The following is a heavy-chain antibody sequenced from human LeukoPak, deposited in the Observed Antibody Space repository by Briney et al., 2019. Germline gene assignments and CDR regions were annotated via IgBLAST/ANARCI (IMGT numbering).Heavy chain of an antibody. CDR1: GFTFSSYS. CDR2: ISSSSSTI. D-gene: IGHD1-26*01. CDR3: ARGRGGSYSAIDY. V-gene: IGHV3-48*04. Sequence: PGGSLRLSCAASGFTFSSYSMNWVRQAPGKGLEWVSFISSSSSTIYYADSVKGRFTISRDNAKNSLYLQMNSLRAEDTAVYYCARGRGGSYSAIDYWGQGTLVTVSS. J-gene: IGHJ4*02.